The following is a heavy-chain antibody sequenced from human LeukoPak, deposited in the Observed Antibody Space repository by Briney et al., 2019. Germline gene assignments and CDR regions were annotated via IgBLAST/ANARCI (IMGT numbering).Heavy chain of an antibody. Sequence: SETLSLTCSVSGGSISSGTYYWTWIRQPAGKGLEWIGRIYTSGSTDYHPSLRSRVTISVDTSKNQFSLKLSSVTAADTAVYYCARETRWLQNNDAFDIWGQGTMVTVSS. CDR1: GGSISSGTYY. J-gene: IGHJ3*02. D-gene: IGHD5-24*01. V-gene: IGHV4-61*02. CDR3: ARETRWLQNNDAFDI. CDR2: IYTSGST.